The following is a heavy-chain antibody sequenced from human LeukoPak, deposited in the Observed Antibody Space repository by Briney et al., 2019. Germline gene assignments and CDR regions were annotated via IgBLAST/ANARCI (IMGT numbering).Heavy chain of an antibody. V-gene: IGHV4-59*08. Sequence: SETLSLTCTVSGGSISSYYWSWIRQPPGKGLEWIGYVYYTGSTNYNPSLKSRVTISVDTSKNQFSLKLNSVTAADTAVYYCARLPLTVAADVSRLPDWGQGTLVTVSS. CDR2: VYYTGST. D-gene: IGHD6-13*01. CDR1: GGSISSYY. J-gene: IGHJ4*02. CDR3: ARLPLTVAADVSRLPD.